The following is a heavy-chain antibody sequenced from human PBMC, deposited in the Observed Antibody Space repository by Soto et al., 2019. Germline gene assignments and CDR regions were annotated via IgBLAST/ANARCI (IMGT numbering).Heavy chain of an antibody. V-gene: IGHV3-23*01. CDR1: GFTFNNYA. Sequence: EVPLLESGGGLVQPGGSLRLPCAASGFTFNNYAMSWVRQAPGRGLEWVSAIIGSGNIIHYADSVKGRFTISRDNSKNTLYLQMSSLRAEDTAVYYCARAISSSWSYFDYWGQGTLVTVSS. J-gene: IGHJ4*02. CDR2: IIGSGNII. CDR3: ARAISSSWSYFDY. D-gene: IGHD6-13*01.